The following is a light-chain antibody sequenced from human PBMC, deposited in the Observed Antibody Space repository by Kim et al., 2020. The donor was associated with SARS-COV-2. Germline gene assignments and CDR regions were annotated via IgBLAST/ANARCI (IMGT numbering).Light chain of an antibody. CDR2: NAS. J-gene: IGKJ1*01. CDR3: QQYNNWTPSWT. CDR1: QSISRN. V-gene: IGKV3-15*01. Sequence: EIVMTQSPATLSVSPGERATLSCRASQSISRNLAWYQQKPGHGPRLLLYNASTRTTGIPARFSGGGSGTEFTLTISSLQSEDFAVYYCQQYNNWTPSWTFGQGTKVDIK.